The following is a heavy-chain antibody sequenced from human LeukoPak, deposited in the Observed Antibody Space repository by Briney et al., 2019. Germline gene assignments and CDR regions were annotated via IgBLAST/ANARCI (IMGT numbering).Heavy chain of an antibody. J-gene: IGHJ4*02. CDR1: GGSISSYY. CDR2: IYTSGST. Sequence: SETLSFTCTGSGGSISSYYWSWIRQPAGKGLEWIGRIYTSGSTNYNPSLKSRVTMSVDTSKNQFSLKLSSVTAADTAVYYCARSGCSGGSCRRTLTFDYWGQGTLVTVSS. D-gene: IGHD2-15*01. CDR3: ARSGCSGGSCRRTLTFDY. V-gene: IGHV4-4*07.